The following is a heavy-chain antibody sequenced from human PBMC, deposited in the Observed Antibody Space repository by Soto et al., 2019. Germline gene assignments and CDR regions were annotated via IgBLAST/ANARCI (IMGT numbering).Heavy chain of an antibody. Sequence: SETLSLTCAVYGGSFSGYYWSWIRQPPGKGLEWIGEINHSGSTNYNPSIKSRVTISVDTSKNQFSLTLSSVTAADTAVYYCARGGMVYATLDYWGQGTLVTVSS. CDR1: GGSFSGYY. D-gene: IGHD2-8*01. CDR3: ARGGMVYATLDY. J-gene: IGHJ4*02. V-gene: IGHV4-34*01. CDR2: INHSGST.